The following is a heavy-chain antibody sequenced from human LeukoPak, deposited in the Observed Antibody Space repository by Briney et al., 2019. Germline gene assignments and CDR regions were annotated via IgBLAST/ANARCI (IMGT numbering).Heavy chain of an antibody. D-gene: IGHD6-25*01. CDR2: ISGSGGST. V-gene: IGHV3-23*01. CDR3: GKTTVGYSSGRYPGWPVDY. CDR1: GFSFSTYG. Sequence: GGSLRLSCAASGFSFSTYGMSWVRQAPGKGLEWVSTISGSGGSTYYADSVKGRFTISRDNFQNTVYLQLGSLRVEDTAVYYCGKTTVGYSSGRYPGWPVDYWGQGALVTVSS. J-gene: IGHJ4*02.